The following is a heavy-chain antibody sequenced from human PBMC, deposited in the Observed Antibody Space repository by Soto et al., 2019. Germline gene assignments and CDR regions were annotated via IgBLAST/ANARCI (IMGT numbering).Heavy chain of an antibody. J-gene: IGHJ3*02. V-gene: IGHV4-59*01. D-gene: IGHD3-10*01. CDR3: ARVWGGAFDI. CDR2: IYYSGST. Sequence: SETQSLTCTVSGGSISSYYWSWIRQPPGKGLEWIGYIYYSGSTNYNPSLKSRVTISVDTSKNQFSLKLSSVTAADTAVYYCARVWGGAFDIWGQGTMVTVSS. CDR1: GGSISSYY.